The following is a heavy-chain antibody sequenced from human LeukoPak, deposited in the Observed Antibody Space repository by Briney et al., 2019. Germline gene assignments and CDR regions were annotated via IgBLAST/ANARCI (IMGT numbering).Heavy chain of an antibody. Sequence: PSETLSLTCAVSGGSISSSNWWSWVRQPPGKGLAWIGEIYHSGSTNYNPSLKSRVTISVDKSKNQFSLKLSSVTAADTAVYYCARDSTVAGPVDYWGQGTLVTVSS. V-gene: IGHV4-4*02. CDR2: IYHSGST. CDR3: ARDSTVAGPVDY. J-gene: IGHJ4*02. D-gene: IGHD6-19*01. CDR1: GGSISSSNW.